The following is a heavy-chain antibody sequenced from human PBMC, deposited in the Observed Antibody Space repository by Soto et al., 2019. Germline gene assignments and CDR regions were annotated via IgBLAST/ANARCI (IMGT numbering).Heavy chain of an antibody. J-gene: IGHJ4*02. CDR1: GFTFSSYA. CDR2: ISYDGSNK. D-gene: IGHD3-22*01. CDR3: AREHRNDSSGYYFDY. V-gene: IGHV3-30-3*01. Sequence: QVQLVESGGGVVQPGRSLRLSCAASGFTFSSYAMHWVRQAPGKGLEWVAVISYDGSNKYYADSVKGRFTISRDNSKNMLYLQMNSLRAEDTAVYYCAREHRNDSSGYYFDYWGQGTLVTVSS.